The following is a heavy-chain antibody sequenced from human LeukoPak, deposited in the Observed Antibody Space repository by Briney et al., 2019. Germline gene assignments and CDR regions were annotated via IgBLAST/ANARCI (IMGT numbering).Heavy chain of an antibody. CDR3: AGVNRHYYYYMDV. J-gene: IGHJ6*03. CDR2: ISSSSDYI. Sequence: GGSLRLSCAASEFTFSSYNMNWVRQAPGKGLEGVSSISSSSDYIYYADSVKGRFTISRDNAKYSLYLQMNSLRAEDTAMYYCAGVNRHYYYYMDVWGKGTTVTVS. CDR1: EFTFSSYN. D-gene: IGHD2/OR15-2a*01. V-gene: IGHV3-21*06.